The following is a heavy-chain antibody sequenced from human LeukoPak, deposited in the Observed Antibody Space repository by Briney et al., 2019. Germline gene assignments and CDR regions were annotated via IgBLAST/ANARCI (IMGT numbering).Heavy chain of an antibody. V-gene: IGHV4-31*03. J-gene: IGHJ2*01. CDR2: IYYSGST. Sequence: ASETLSLTCTVSGGSISSGGYYWSWIRQHPGKGLEWIGYIYYSGSTYYNPSLKSRVTISVDTSKNQFSLKLSSVTAADTAVYYCATPRIEEDYGDKGTFWYFDLWGRGTLVTVSS. CDR1: GGSISSGGYY. CDR3: ATPRIEEDYGDKGTFWYFDL. D-gene: IGHD4-17*01.